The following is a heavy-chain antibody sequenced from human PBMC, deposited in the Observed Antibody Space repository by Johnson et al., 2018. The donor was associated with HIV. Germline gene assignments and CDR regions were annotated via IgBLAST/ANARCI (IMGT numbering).Heavy chain of an antibody. CDR3: ARGRRPWELHGFNAFDT. CDR1: GFAFSNYG. Sequence: QMQLVESGGGVVQPGGSLRLSCTASGFAFSNYGMHWVRQAPGKGLEWVTFIRYDASDKYSPDSVKGRFTVSRDNSKNTLYLQMNSLRVEDTAVYHCARGRRPWELHGFNAFDTWGQGTMVIVSS. V-gene: IGHV3-30*02. J-gene: IGHJ3*02. CDR2: IRYDASDK. D-gene: IGHD1-26*01.